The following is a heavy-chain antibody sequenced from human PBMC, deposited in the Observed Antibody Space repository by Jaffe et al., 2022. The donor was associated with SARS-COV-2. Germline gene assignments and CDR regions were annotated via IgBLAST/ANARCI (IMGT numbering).Heavy chain of an antibody. CDR1: GFTFSSYA. J-gene: IGHJ4*02. CDR2: ISYDGSNK. Sequence: QVQLVESGGGVVQPGRSLRLSCAASGFTFSSYAMHWVRQAPGKGLEWVAVISYDGSNKYYADSVKGRFTISRDNSKNTLYLQMNSLRAEDTAVYYCARERVEALDYWGQGTLVTVSS. V-gene: IGHV3-30-3*01. D-gene: IGHD2-2*01. CDR3: ARERVEALDY.